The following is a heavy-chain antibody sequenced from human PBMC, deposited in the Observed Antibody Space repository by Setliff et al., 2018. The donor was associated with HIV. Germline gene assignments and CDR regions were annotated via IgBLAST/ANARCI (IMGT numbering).Heavy chain of an antibody. J-gene: IGHJ5*02. V-gene: IGHV4-4*09. D-gene: IGHD6-19*01. CDR1: GVSISGHF. CDR2: IYTSGTT. CDR3: ARGWGHNWFDP. Sequence: PSETLSLTCFVSGVSISGHFWGWIRQPPGKGLEWIGYIYTSGTTEYNPSLDSRVTISVDTSRDQFSLNLRSVTAADTAVYYCARGWGHNWFDPWGQGTLVTVSS.